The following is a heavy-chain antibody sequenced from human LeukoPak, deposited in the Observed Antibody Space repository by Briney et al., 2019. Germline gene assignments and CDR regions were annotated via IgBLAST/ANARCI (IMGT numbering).Heavy chain of an antibody. D-gene: IGHD3-9*01. CDR3: ARQNFDWLLWGETTRDFDY. J-gene: IGHJ4*02. CDR2: IYYSGST. Sequence: PSETLSLTCTVSGGSISSSSYYWGWIRQPPGKGLEWIGSIYYSGSTYYNPSLKSRVTISVDTSKNQFSLKLSSVTAADTAVYYCARQNFDWLLWGETTRDFDYWGQGTLVTVSS. V-gene: IGHV4-39*01. CDR1: GGSISSSSYY.